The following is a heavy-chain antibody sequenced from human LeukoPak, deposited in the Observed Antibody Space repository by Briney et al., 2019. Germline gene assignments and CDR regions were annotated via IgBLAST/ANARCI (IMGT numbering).Heavy chain of an antibody. Sequence: GGSLRLSCAASGFTFSSYGMHWVRQAPGKGLEWVAVISYDGSNKYYADSVKGRFTISRDNSKNTLYLQMNSLRAEGTAVYYCAKDPWSSSGTPGAFDIWGQGTMVTVSS. CDR1: GFTFSSYG. CDR2: ISYDGSNK. V-gene: IGHV3-30*18. J-gene: IGHJ3*02. CDR3: AKDPWSSSGTPGAFDI. D-gene: IGHD1-26*01.